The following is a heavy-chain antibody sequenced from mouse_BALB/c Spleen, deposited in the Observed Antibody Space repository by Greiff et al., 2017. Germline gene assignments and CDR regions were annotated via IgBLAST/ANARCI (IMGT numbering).Heavy chain of an antibody. Sequence: EVKLVESGGGLVKPGGSLKLSCAASGFTFSSYAMSWVRQTPEKRLEWVASISSGGSTYYPDSVKGRFTISRDNARNILYLQMSSLRSEDTAMYYCARGQGYGNYGSYWYFDVWGEGTTVTVSS. CDR2: ISSGGST. CDR1: GFTFSSYA. J-gene: IGHJ1*01. D-gene: IGHD2-1*01. CDR3: ARGQGYGNYGSYWYFDV. V-gene: IGHV5-6-5*01.